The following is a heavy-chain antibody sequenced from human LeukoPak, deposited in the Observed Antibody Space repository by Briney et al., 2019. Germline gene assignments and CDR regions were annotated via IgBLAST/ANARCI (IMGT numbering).Heavy chain of an antibody. Sequence: SQALSLTCALSGDSLSSSTAGWNWIWQSPSSGLEWLGRTYYRSTRYNEYAVSVNSRITVNPDTSKNQFSLQLNSVTPEDTAVYYCARGGSFAFDIWGPGTMVTVSS. CDR2: TYYRSTRYN. CDR3: ARGGSFAFDI. V-gene: IGHV6-1*01. D-gene: IGHD2-15*01. J-gene: IGHJ3*02. CDR1: GDSLSSSTAG.